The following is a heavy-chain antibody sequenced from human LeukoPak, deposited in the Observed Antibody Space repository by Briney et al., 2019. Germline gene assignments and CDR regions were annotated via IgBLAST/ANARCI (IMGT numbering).Heavy chain of an antibody. Sequence: SETLSLTCTVSGGSISSYYWSCIRQPAGKGLEWIGRIYTTGSTNHNPSLKSRVSMSVDTSKNQFSLKLSSVTAADTAVYYCATRIGGGSSYYFDYWGQGTLVTVSS. J-gene: IGHJ4*02. CDR2: IYTTGST. D-gene: IGHD6-6*01. CDR1: GGSISSYY. CDR3: ATRIGGGSSYYFDY. V-gene: IGHV4-4*07.